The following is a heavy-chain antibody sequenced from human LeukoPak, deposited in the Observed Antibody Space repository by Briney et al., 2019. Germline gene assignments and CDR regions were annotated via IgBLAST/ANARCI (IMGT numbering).Heavy chain of an antibody. CDR2: IYPGDSDT. CDR3: ARGANTYYYDSSGPDY. J-gene: IGHJ4*02. D-gene: IGHD3-22*01. CDR1: GYNFSNCL. V-gene: IGHV5-51*01. Sequence: GESLKISCEGSGYNFSNCLIGWVRQMPGKGLEWMGVIYPGDSDTRYGPSFQGQVTISADKSISTAYLQWSSLKASDTAMYYCARGANTYYYDSSGPDYWGQGTLVTVSS.